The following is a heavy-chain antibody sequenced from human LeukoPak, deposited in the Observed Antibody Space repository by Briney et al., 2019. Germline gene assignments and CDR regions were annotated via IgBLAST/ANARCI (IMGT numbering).Heavy chain of an antibody. CDR3: ARGVGHRITIFGVVRTRFDY. V-gene: IGHV4-34*01. J-gene: IGHJ4*02. Sequence: SETLSLTCAVYGGSFNGYYWSWIRQPPGKGLEWIEEINHSGSTNYNPSLKSRVTISVDTSKNQFSLKLSPVTAADTAVYYCARGVGHRITIFGVVRTRFDYWGQGTLVTVSS. D-gene: IGHD3-3*01. CDR2: INHSGST. CDR1: GGSFNGYY.